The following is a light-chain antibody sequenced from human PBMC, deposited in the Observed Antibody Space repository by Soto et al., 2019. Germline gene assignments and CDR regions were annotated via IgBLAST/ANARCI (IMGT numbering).Light chain of an antibody. Sequence: QSVLTQPASVSGSPGQSITISCTGTSSDVGGYNSVSWYPQHPGKAPKLMIYDITNRPSGVSDRFSGSQAGNTASLTISGLQAEDEADYYCSSYTKSNTLVFGAGTKVTVL. CDR2: DIT. J-gene: IGLJ1*01. CDR3: SSYTKSNTLV. V-gene: IGLV2-14*01. CDR1: SSDVGGYNS.